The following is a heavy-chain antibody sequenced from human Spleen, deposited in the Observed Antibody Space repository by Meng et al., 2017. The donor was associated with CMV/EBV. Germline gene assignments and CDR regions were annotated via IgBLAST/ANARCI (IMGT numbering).Heavy chain of an antibody. CDR3: ARDYTPVVTALNQH. CDR2: VSTSSTTI. V-gene: IGHV3-48*04. CDR1: GFSFRSNN. D-gene: IGHD4-23*01. Sequence: GGSLRLSCEASGFSFRSNNMNWVRQAPGKGLEWMSYVSTSSTTIYYADSVKGRFTTFRDNTKNSLYLQRNSLNAEDTAVYYCARDYTPVVTALNQHWGQGTLVTVSS. J-gene: IGHJ1*01.